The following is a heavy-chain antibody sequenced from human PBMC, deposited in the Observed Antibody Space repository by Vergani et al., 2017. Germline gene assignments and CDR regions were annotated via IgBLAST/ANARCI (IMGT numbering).Heavy chain of an antibody. CDR3: ARGSRAEGGSGPDK. J-gene: IGHJ4*02. D-gene: IGHD6-13*01. CDR2: IFSSGTT. Sequence: QVQLQESGPGLVKPSQTLSLSCTVSGGSVRTSIGYYWTWIRQPAGKTLEWIGEIFSSGTTNYNPSFKNRVTMSVNTSKNQFSRKLNSVTAADTAVYYCARGSRAEGGSGPDKWGQGTLVTVSS. CDR1: GGSVRTSIGYY. V-gene: IGHV4-61*02.